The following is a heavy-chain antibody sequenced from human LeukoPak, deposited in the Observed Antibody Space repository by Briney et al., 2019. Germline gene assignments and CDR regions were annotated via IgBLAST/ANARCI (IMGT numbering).Heavy chain of an antibody. D-gene: IGHD2-15*01. CDR2: IYYSGST. J-gene: IGHJ3*02. V-gene: IGHV4-39*07. CDR3: ARGGRYCSGGSCYRAQWAFDI. CDR1: GGSISSSSYY. Sequence: SETLSLTCTVSGGSISSSSYYWGWIRQPPGKGLEWIGSIYYSGSTYYNPSLKSRVTISVDTSKNQFSLKLSSVTAADTAVYYCARGGRYCSGGSCYRAQWAFDIWGQGTMVTVSS.